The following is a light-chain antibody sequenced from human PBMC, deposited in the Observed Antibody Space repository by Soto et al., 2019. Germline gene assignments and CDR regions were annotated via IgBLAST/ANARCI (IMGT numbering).Light chain of an antibody. V-gene: IGLV1-44*01. CDR3: AAWDDRLNDLV. J-gene: IGLJ2*01. CDR1: SSNIGSNY. CDR2: NNN. Sequence: QSVLTQPPSASGTPGQRVTISCSGSSSNIGSNYVYWYQQLPGTAPKLLIKNNNQRPSGVPDRFSGSKSGTSASLAISGLQSEDEADYYCAAWDDRLNDLVFGGGTKLTVL.